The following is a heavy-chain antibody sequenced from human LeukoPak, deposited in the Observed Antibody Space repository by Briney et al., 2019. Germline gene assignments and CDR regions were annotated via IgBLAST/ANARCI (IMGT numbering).Heavy chain of an antibody. CDR2: ISSSSSYI. D-gene: IGHD3-10*01. V-gene: IGHV3-21*01. CDR3: ASFVGGSGSRDY. J-gene: IGHJ4*02. CDR1: GFTFSSYS. Sequence: GGPLRLSCAASGFTFSSYSVNGVRQPPGKGLEGVSSISSSSSYIYYADSVKGRFTISRDNAKNSLYLQMNSLRAEDTTVYYCASFVGGSGSRDYWGQGTLVTVSS.